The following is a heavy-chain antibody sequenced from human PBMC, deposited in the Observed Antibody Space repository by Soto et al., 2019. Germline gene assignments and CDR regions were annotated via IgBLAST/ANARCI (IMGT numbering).Heavy chain of an antibody. CDR2: LSGYNGNT. V-gene: IGHV1-18*04. D-gene: IGHD3-22*01. Sequence: QVQLVESGAEVKKPGASVKVSCKASGYTFTNYGISWVRQAPGQGLKWMGWLSGYNGNTKYAQKFQGIVSMTTATPTNTADIDVRSLRSDDTAVYYCARDREYYYDSSGNYYYHYGMDVWGQGTTVTVS. CDR3: ARDREYYYDSSGNYYYHYGMDV. CDR1: GYTFTNYG. J-gene: IGHJ6*02.